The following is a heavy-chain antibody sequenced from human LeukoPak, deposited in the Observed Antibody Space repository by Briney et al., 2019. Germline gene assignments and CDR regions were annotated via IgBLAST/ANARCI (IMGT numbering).Heavy chain of an antibody. CDR1: GFTFDDYG. J-gene: IGHJ4*02. CDR3: ARDREYYYDSSGIFDY. Sequence: GGSLRLSCAASGFTFDDYGMSWVRQAPGKGLEWVSGINWSGGSTGYADSVKGRFTISRDNAKNSLYLQMNSLRAEDTALYYCARDREYYYDSSGIFDYWGQGTLVTVSS. D-gene: IGHD3-22*01. CDR2: INWSGGST. V-gene: IGHV3-20*04.